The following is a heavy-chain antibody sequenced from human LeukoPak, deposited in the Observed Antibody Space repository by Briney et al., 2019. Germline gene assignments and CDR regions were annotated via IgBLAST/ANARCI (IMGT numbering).Heavy chain of an antibody. CDR3: ISPYNSGSYAAY. D-gene: IGHD3-10*01. J-gene: IGHJ4*02. CDR1: GFTVSTKY. CDR2: IFSSGST. V-gene: IGHV3-53*01. Sequence: GGSLRLSCAASGFTVSTKYMAWVRQAPGKGLEWVSYIFSSGSTDCADSVKGRFTINRDNSKNTLYLQMDSLRAEDTAVYYCISPYNSGSYAAYWGQGTLVTVSS.